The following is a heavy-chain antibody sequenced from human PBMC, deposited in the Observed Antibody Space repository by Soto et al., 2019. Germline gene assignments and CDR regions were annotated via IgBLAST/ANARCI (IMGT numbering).Heavy chain of an antibody. V-gene: IGHV3-11*01. CDR1: GFSFSDYY. J-gene: IGHJ4*01. D-gene: IGHD6-13*01. CDR3: EQLTPTSSSRWFGY. CDR2: ISGTGDTI. Sequence: GGSLRLSCAASGFSFSDYYMSWIRQAPGKGLEWVSYISGTGDTIYYADSVKGRFTISRDNSKDTLYLQMNSLRADDTALYFCEQLTPTSSSRWFGYWGQGTLVTVSS.